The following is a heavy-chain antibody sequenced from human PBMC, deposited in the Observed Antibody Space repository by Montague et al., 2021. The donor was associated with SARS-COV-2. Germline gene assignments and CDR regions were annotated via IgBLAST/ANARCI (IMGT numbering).Heavy chain of an antibody. D-gene: IGHD3-22*01. CDR3: ARHLIDDSSGYSYGDY. CDR2: IYPGDSDT. CDR1: GYSFTSYW. J-gene: IGHJ4*02. V-gene: IGHV5-51*01. Sequence: QSGAEVKKPGESLKISCKGSGYSFTSYWIGWVRQMPGKGLEWMGIIYPGDSDTRYSPSFQGQVTISADKSISTAYLQWSSLKASDTAMYYCARHLIDDSSGYSYGDYWGQGTLVTVSS.